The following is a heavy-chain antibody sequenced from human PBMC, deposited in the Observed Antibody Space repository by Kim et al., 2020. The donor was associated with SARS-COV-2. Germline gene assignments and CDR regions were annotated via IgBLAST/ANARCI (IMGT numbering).Heavy chain of an antibody. Sequence: GGSLRLSCAASGFTFSSYSMNWVRQAPGKGLEWVSYISSSSITIYYADSVKGRFTLSRDNAKNSLYLQMSSLRDEDTAVYYCARSILTGYPLTYAFDIWGQGTMVTVSS. V-gene: IGHV3-48*02. J-gene: IGHJ3*02. CDR1: GFTFSSYS. D-gene: IGHD3-9*01. CDR2: ISSSSITI. CDR3: ARSILTGYPLTYAFDI.